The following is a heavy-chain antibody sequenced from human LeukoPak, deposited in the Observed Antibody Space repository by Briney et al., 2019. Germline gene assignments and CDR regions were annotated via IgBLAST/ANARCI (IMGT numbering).Heavy chain of an antibody. CDR3: ARAGSSWYEVDY. CDR1: GYTFTSYE. V-gene: IGHV1-8*01. D-gene: IGHD6-13*01. CDR2: MNPNSGNT. J-gene: IGHJ4*02. Sequence: GASVKVSCKASGYTFTSYEINWVRQATGQGLEWMGWMNPNSGNTGYAQKFQGRVTMTRNTSISTAYMELSSLRSEDTAVYYCARAGSSWYEVDYWGQGTLDTVSS.